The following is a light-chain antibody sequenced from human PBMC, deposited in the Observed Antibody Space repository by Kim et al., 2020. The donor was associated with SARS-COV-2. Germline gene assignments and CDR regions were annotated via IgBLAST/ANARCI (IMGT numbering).Light chain of an antibody. V-gene: IGLV3-1*01. CDR2: RDS. Sequence: PHSVSVSPGQTASITCSGDKLGDRYACWYQQQPGQSPVLVIYRDSKRPSAIPERFSGSNSGNTATLTISGTQPVDEADYYCQAWGVFGGGTQLTVL. CDR3: QAWGV. J-gene: IGLJ2*01. CDR1: KLGDRY.